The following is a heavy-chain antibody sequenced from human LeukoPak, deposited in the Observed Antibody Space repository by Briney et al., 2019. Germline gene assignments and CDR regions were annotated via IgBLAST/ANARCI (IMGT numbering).Heavy chain of an antibody. CDR1: GGSISSYY. D-gene: IGHD6-13*01. Sequence: SETLSLTCTVSGGSISSYYWSWIRQPAGKGLEWIGRIYTSGSTNYNPSLKSRVTMSVDTSKNQFSLKLSSVTAADTAVYYCAREASSSWYLSALDYWGQGTLVTVSS. CDR2: IYTSGST. CDR3: AREASSSWYLSALDY. V-gene: IGHV4-4*07. J-gene: IGHJ4*02.